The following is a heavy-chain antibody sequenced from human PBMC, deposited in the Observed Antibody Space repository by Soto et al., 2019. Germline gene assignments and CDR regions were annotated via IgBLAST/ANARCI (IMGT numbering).Heavy chain of an antibody. CDR2: IYYSGST. V-gene: IGHV4-39*01. CDR1: GGSISSSSYY. CDR3: ARSRGLWLGEIY. D-gene: IGHD3-10*01. Sequence: SETLSLTCTVSGGSISSSSYYWGWIRQPPGKGLEWVGSIYYSGSTYYNPSLKSRVTISVDTSRNQFSLKLSSVTAADTAVYYCARSRGLWLGEIYWGQGTLVTVSS. J-gene: IGHJ4*02.